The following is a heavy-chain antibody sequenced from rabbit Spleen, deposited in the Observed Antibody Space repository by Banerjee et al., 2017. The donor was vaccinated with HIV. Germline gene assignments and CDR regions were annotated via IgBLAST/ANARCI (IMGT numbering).Heavy chain of an antibody. CDR3: ARDTSSSFSSYGMDL. V-gene: IGHV1S40*01. CDR2: IYAHSSGST. J-gene: IGHJ6*01. Sequence: QSLEESGGGLVKPGGTLTLTCKASGFSLFSYWMCWVRQAPGKGLELIGCIYAHSSGSTAYASWAKGRFTIAKTSSTTVTLQMTSLTVADTATYFCARDTSSSFSSYGMDLWGPGTLVTVS. CDR1: GFSLFSYW. D-gene: IGHD1-1*01.